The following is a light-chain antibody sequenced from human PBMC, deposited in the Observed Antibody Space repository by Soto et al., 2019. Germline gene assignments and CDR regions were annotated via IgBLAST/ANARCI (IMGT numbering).Light chain of an antibody. Sequence: DIQLTQSPFLRSTSVGDRVTITCRASQGISSYLAWYQQKPGTAPQLLIYAASTLQSGVPSRFSGSGSGTEFTLTISSLQPEDFATYYCQQLHSNPYTFGQGTKVDIK. J-gene: IGKJ2*01. V-gene: IGKV1-9*01. CDR1: QGISSY. CDR3: QQLHSNPYT. CDR2: AAS.